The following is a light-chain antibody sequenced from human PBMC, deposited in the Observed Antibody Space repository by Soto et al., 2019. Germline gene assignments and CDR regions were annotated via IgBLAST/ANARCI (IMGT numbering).Light chain of an antibody. V-gene: IGKV1-5*03. Sequence: DIQMTQSHSTLSASVGDRVTITCRASQSISSWLAWYQQKPGKAPKLLIYKASSLEIGVPSRFGGSGAGTEFTLTISSLQPDDFATYYCQQYNRYLTFGQGPKVEIK. J-gene: IGKJ1*01. CDR2: KAS. CDR3: QQYNRYLT. CDR1: QSISSW.